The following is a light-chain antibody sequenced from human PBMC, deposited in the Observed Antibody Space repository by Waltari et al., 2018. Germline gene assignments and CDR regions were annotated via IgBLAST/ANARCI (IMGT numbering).Light chain of an antibody. Sequence: EIVLTQSPGTMSLSPGERASLSCRASQSVTNNNLAWSQQKPGQAPRRLIYGASRRATGIPDSFSGSGSGTDFTLTISRLEPEDFAVYYCQQLGSSPITFGQGTRLEMK. CDR1: QSVTNNN. CDR3: QQLGSSPIT. V-gene: IGKV3-20*01. J-gene: IGKJ5*01. CDR2: GAS.